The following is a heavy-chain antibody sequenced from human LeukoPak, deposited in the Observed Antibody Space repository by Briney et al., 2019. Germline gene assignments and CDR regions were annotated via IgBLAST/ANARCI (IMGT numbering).Heavy chain of an antibody. J-gene: IGHJ4*02. Sequence: NPGGSLRLSCAASGFTVSSNYMSWVRQAPGKGLEWVSVIYSGGSTYYADSVKGRFTISRDNSKNTLYLQMNSLRAEDTAVYYCGTEFWSGYTFDYWGQGTLVTVSS. CDR2: IYSGGST. CDR1: GFTVSSNY. V-gene: IGHV3-66*02. D-gene: IGHD3-3*01. CDR3: GTEFWSGYTFDY.